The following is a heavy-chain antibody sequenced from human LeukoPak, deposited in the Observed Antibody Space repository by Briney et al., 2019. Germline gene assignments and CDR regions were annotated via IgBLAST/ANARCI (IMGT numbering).Heavy chain of an antibody. CDR2: IKEDGSEK. D-gene: IGHD3-22*01. Sequence: GGSLRLSCAASGFTFSSYWMSWVRQAPGKGLEWVANIKEDGSEKYYVDSVKGRFTISRDNAKNSLYPQMNSLRAEDTAVYYCARDSVHGYYDSSGYSALFDCWGQGTLVTVSS. CDR3: ARDSVHGYYDSSGYSALFDC. J-gene: IGHJ4*02. V-gene: IGHV3-7*01. CDR1: GFTFSSYW.